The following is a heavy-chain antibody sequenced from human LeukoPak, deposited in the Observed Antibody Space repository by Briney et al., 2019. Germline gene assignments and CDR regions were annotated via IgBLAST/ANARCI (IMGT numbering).Heavy chain of an antibody. CDR1: GGTFSSYA. CDR2: IIPLLGTA. V-gene: IGHV1-69*05. CDR3: ARDAGWLQNDAFDI. D-gene: IGHD5-24*01. Sequence: SVKVSCKASGGTFSSYAISWVRQTPGQGLEWMGGIIPLLGTAHYAQKIQGRDTITTDESTSTAYRELSSLRSEDTAVYYCARDAGWLQNDAFDIWGQGTMVTVSS. J-gene: IGHJ3*02.